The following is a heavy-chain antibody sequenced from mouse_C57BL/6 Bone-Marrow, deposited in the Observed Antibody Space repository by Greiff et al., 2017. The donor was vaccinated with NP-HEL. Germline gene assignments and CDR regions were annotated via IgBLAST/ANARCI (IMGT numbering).Heavy chain of an antibody. CDR1: GYTFTSYW. V-gene: IGHV1-69*01. CDR2: IDPSDSYT. J-gene: IGHJ4*01. CDR3: AREGSYDGYYVGAMDY. Sequence: QVQLQQPGAELVMPGASVKLSCKASGYTFTSYWMHWVKQRPGQGLEWIGEIDPSDSYTNYNQKFKGQSTLTVDKSSSTAYMQFSSLTSEDSAVYYCAREGSYDGYYVGAMDYWGQGTSVTVSS. D-gene: IGHD2-3*01.